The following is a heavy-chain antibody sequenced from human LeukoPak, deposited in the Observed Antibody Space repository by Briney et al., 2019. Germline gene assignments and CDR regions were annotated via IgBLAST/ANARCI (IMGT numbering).Heavy chain of an antibody. CDR2: INPNSGGT. V-gene: IGHV1-2*06. CDR1: GYTFTGYY. J-gene: IGHJ4*02. Sequence: ASVKVSCKASGYTFTGYYMHWERQAPGQGLELMGRINPNSGGTNYAQRFQGRVTMTRDTSISTAYMELSRLRSDDTAVYYCARDHYGYSSGSGFDCWGQGILVTVSS. CDR3: ARDHYGYSSGSGFDC. D-gene: IGHD3-10*01.